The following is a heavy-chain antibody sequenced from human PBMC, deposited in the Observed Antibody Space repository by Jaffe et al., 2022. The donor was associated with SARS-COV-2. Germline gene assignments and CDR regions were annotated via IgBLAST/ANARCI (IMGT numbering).Heavy chain of an antibody. CDR3: AKDASYIGLDL. V-gene: IGHV3-20*04. CDR1: GYTFQAHG. Sequence: EVQLVESGGGVVRPGGSLRLSCAASGYTFQAHGMSWVRQAPGKGLEWVAGLNWNGDTTTYGDSVKGRFIISRDNARNSLYLQMNSLRAEDTALYYCAKDASYIGLDLWGQGTMVTVSS. J-gene: IGHJ3*01. CDR2: LNWNGDTT. D-gene: IGHD1-26*01.